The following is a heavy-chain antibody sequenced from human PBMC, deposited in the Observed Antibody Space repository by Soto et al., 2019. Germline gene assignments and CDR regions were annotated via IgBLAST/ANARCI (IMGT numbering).Heavy chain of an antibody. CDR2: IYYSGST. D-gene: IGHD3-10*01. V-gene: IGHV4-59*01. J-gene: IGHJ4*02. CDR1: GGSISSYY. CDR3: ARGGFGEFDY. Sequence: SATLSLTCTVSGGSISSYYWSWIRQPPGKGLEWIGYIYYSGSTNYNPSLKSRVTISVDTSKNQFSLKLSSVTAADTAVYYCARGGFGEFDYWGQGTLVTVSS.